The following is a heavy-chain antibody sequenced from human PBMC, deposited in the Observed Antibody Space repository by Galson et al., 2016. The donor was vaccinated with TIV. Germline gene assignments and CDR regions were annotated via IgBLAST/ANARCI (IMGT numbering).Heavy chain of an antibody. J-gene: IGHJ2*01. CDR1: GYTFTSFW. CDR3: ATLWGLHCGGDFYSELCFDL. D-gene: IGHD2-21*02. CDR2: IYPGDSAT. Sequence: QSGAEVKKPGESLKISCKCSGYTFTSFWIGWVRQLPGRGLEWMGIIYPGDSATRYSPSFQGQVTISADKSISTAYLQWSSVKASDTAMYYCATLWGLHCGGDFYSELCFDLWGRGTLVTVSS. V-gene: IGHV5-51*01.